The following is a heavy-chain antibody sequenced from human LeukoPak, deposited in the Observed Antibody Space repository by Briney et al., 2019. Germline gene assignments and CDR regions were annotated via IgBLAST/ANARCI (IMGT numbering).Heavy chain of an antibody. V-gene: IGHV1-2*02. CDR1: GYTFTGYY. D-gene: IGHD2-21*02. J-gene: IGHJ4*02. CDR3: ARDFEGIHCGGDCGSDRPYYFDY. CDR2: INPNSGGT. Sequence: ASVKVSCKASGYTFTGYYMHWVRQAPGQGLEWMGWINPNSGGTNYAQKFQGRVTMTRDTSISTAYMELSRLRSDDTAVYYCARDFEGIHCGGDCGSDRPYYFDYWGQGTLVTVSS.